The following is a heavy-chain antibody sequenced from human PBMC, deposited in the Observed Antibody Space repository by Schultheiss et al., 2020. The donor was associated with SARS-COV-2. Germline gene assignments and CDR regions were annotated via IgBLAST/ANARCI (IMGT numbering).Heavy chain of an antibody. V-gene: IGHV3-11*01. D-gene: IGHD1-26*01. CDR1: GFTFSDYY. J-gene: IGHJ3*02. CDR2: ISSSGSTI. Sequence: GGSLRLSCAASGFTFSDYYMSWIRQAPGKGLEWVSYISSSGSTIYYADSVKGRFTISRDNAKNSLYLQMNSLRAEDTAVYYCTTDPSWVGDAFDIWGQGTMVTVAS. CDR3: TTDPSWVGDAFDI.